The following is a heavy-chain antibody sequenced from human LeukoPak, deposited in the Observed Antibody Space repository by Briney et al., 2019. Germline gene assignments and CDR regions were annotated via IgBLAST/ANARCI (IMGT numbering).Heavy chain of an antibody. CDR1: GGSFSGYY. J-gene: IGHJ5*02. CDR3: ASLLGYCSSTSCSNWFDL. D-gene: IGHD2-2*01. V-gene: IGHV4-34*01. CDR2: INHSGST. Sequence: PSETLSLTCAVYGGSFSGYYWSWIRQPPGKGLEWIGEINHSGSTNYNPSLKSRVTISVDTSKNQFSLKLSSVTAADTAVYYCASLLGYCSSTSCSNWFDLWGQGTLVTVSS.